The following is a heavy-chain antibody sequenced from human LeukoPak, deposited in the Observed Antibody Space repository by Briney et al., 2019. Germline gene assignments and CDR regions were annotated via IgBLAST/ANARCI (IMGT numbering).Heavy chain of an antibody. J-gene: IGHJ6*03. CDR2: INPSGGST. V-gene: IGHV1-46*01. CDR3: AREAPGNTIFGVVTRYYMDV. Sequence: ASVKVSCKASGYTFTSYYMHWVRQAPGQGLEWMGIINPSGGSTSYAQKFQGRVTMTRDMSTSTVYMELSSLRSEDTAVYYCAREAPGNTIFGVVTRYYMDVWGKGITVTFSS. CDR1: GYTFTSYY. D-gene: IGHD3-3*01.